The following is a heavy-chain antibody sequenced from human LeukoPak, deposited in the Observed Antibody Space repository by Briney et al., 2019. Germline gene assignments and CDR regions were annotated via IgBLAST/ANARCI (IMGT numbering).Heavy chain of an antibody. CDR2: IYYSGST. CDR1: GGSFSGYY. D-gene: IGHD4-17*01. J-gene: IGHJ3*02. CDR3: ARVPRDGDYAYAFDI. V-gene: IGHV4-59*08. Sequence: SETLSLTCAVHGGSFSGYYWSWIRQPPGKGLEWIGYIYYSGSTNYNPSLKSRVTISVDTSKNQFSLKLSSVTAADTAVYYCARVPRDGDYAYAFDIWGQGTMVTVSS.